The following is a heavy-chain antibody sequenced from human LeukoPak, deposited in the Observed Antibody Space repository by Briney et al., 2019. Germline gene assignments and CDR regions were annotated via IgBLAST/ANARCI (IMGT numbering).Heavy chain of an antibody. CDR2: ISSSSSYI. CDR1: GLTFGSYS. D-gene: IGHD3-22*01. CDR3: AREGSYYDSSGNYQRGAFDI. Sequence: GGSLRLSCAASGLTFGSYSMDWVRQAPGKGLEWVSSISSSSSYIYYADSVKGRFTISRDNAKKSLYLQMSSLRAEDTAVYYCAREGSYYDSSGNYQRGAFDIWGQGTMVTVSS. J-gene: IGHJ3*02. V-gene: IGHV3-21*01.